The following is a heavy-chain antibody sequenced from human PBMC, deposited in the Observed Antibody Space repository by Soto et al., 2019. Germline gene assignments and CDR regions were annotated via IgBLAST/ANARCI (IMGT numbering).Heavy chain of an antibody. CDR2: INHSGST. J-gene: IGHJ6*03. CDR1: GGSFSGYY. CDR3: ARGLLTSMVRGVPYYYMDV. V-gene: IGHV4-34*01. D-gene: IGHD3-10*01. Sequence: QVQLQQWGAGLLKPSETLSLTCAVYGGSFSGYYWSWIRQPPGKGLEWIGEINHSGSTNYNPSLKSRVTISVDTSKNQFSLKLSSVTAADTAVYYCARGLLTSMVRGVPYYYMDVWGKGTTVTVSS.